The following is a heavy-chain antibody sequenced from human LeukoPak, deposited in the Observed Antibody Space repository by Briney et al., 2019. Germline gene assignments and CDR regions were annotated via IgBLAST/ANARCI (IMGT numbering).Heavy chain of an antibody. Sequence: SETLSLTCTVSGGSISSSSYYWGWIRQPPGKGLEWIGSIYYSGSTYYNPSLKSRVTISVDTSKNQFSLKLSSVTAADTAVYYCARHPRGHAGVLRYSYWFDPWGQGTLVTVSS. J-gene: IGHJ5*02. CDR2: IYYSGST. CDR1: GGSISSSSYY. CDR3: ARHPRGHAGVLRYSYWFDP. D-gene: IGHD3-9*01. V-gene: IGHV4-39*01.